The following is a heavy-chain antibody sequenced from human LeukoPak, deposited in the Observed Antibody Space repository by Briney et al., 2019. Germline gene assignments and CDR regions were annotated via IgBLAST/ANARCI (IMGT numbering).Heavy chain of an antibody. J-gene: IGHJ6*03. Sequence: ASVKVSCKASGYTFTGYYMHRVRQAPGQGLEWMGWINPNSGGTNYAQKFQGRVTMTRDTSISTAYMELSRLRPDDTAVYYCARGVNTYLWFGGDYMDVWGKGSTVTVSS. CDR3: ARGVNTYLWFGGDYMDV. V-gene: IGHV1-2*02. CDR1: GYTFTGYY. D-gene: IGHD3-16*01. CDR2: INPNSGGT.